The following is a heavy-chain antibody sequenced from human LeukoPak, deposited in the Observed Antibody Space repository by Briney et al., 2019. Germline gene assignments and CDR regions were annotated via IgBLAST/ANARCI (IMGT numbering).Heavy chain of an antibody. Sequence: GRSLRLSCAASGFTFSAHSMHWVRQPPGKGLEWMTFISYDGSIKYYADSVKGRFTISRDSSKNTLFLQMNSLRAEDTAVHFCSRNPEREYWFDPWGQGTLVTVSS. J-gene: IGHJ5*02. CDR1: GFTFSAHS. CDR3: SRNPEREYWFDP. CDR2: ISYDGSIK. D-gene: IGHD1-1*01. V-gene: IGHV3-30-3*01.